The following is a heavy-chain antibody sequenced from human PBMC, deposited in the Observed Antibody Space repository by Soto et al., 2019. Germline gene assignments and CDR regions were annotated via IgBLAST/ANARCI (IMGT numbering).Heavy chain of an antibody. Sequence: SETLSLTCAVYGGSFSGYYWSWIRQPPGKGLEWIGEINHSGSTNYNPSLKSRVTISVDTSKNQFSLKLSSVTAADTAVYYCARPAHPYSSNKQGAFDIWGQGTMVTVSS. CDR3: ARPAHPYSSNKQGAFDI. D-gene: IGHD6-13*01. J-gene: IGHJ3*02. V-gene: IGHV4-34*01. CDR2: INHSGST. CDR1: GGSFSGYY.